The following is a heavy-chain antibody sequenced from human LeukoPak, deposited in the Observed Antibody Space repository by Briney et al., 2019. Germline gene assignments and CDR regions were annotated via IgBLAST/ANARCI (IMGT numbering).Heavy chain of an antibody. Sequence: SETLSLTCAVSGYSISSGYYWGWIQQPPGKGLEWIGSIYHSGSTYYNPSLKSRVTISVDTSKNQFSLKLSSVTAADTAVYYCARHEIGRYYDFWTGYYLYYFDYWGQGTLVTVSS. J-gene: IGHJ4*02. CDR2: IYHSGST. CDR1: GYSISSGYY. D-gene: IGHD3-3*01. CDR3: ARHEIGRYYDFWTGYYLYYFDY. V-gene: IGHV4-38-2*01.